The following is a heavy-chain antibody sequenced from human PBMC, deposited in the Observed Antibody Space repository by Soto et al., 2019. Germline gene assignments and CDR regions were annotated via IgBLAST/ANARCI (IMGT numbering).Heavy chain of an antibody. Sequence: SETLSLTCTISGGSISSYYWSWIRQPPGKGLEWIGYIYYSGSTNYNPSLKSRVTISVDTSKNQFSLKLSSVTAADTAVYYCARESLSSSPIYYYYYGMDVWGQGTTVTVSS. CDR2: IYYSGST. D-gene: IGHD6-6*01. J-gene: IGHJ6*02. V-gene: IGHV4-59*12. CDR1: GGSISSYY. CDR3: ARESLSSSPIYYYYYGMDV.